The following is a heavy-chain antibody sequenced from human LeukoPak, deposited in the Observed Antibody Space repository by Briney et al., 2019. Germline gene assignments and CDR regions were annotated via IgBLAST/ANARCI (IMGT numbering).Heavy chain of an antibody. J-gene: IGHJ4*02. V-gene: IGHV4-59*01. D-gene: IGHD6-13*01. Sequence: SETLSLTCNVSGSSISSYYWGWIRQPPGEGLEWIGYFYHSGGTNYNPSLKGRATISVGTSKNEVSLKLRSVTAADTAVYYCARGASSSWYSLWKFWGQGTLVTVSS. CDR2: FYHSGGT. CDR3: ARGASSSWYSLWKF. CDR1: GSSISSYY.